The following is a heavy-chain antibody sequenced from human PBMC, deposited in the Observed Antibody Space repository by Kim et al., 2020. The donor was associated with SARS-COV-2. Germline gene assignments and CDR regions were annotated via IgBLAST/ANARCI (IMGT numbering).Heavy chain of an antibody. V-gene: IGHV4-34*01. Sequence: HSGSTHSNPSLKSRVTISVDTSKNQFSLKLSSVTAADTAVYYCGGPRTDYWGQGTLVTVSS. CDR2: HSGST. CDR3: GGPRTDY. J-gene: IGHJ4*02.